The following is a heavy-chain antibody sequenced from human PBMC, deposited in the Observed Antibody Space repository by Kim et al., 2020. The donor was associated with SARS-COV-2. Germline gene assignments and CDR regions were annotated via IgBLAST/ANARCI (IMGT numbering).Heavy chain of an antibody. CDR1: GFTFTNYT. Sequence: GGSLRLSCAASGFTFTNYTMHWVRQAPGKGLEWVAIISYDGSNKYYADSVKGRFTISRDNSKNTLYLQMNSLRAEDTAVYYCARDRGYVRGTACSLHYWG. J-gene: IGHJ4*01. V-gene: IGHV3-30-3*01. CDR3: ARDRGYVRGTACSLHY. D-gene: IGHD1-1*01. CDR2: ISYDGSNK.